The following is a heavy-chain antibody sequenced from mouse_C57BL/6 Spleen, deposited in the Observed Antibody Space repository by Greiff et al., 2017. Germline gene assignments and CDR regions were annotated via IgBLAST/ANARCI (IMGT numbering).Heavy chain of an antibody. Sequence: QVQLQQPGAELVMPGASVKLSCKASGYTFTSYWMHWVKQRPGQGLEWIGEIDPSDSYTNYNQKFKGKSTLTVDKSSSTAYMQLSSLTSEDSAVYYCARLLTGTPYYFDYGGQGTTLTVSS. J-gene: IGHJ2*01. CDR3: ARLLTGTPYYFDY. V-gene: IGHV1-69*01. D-gene: IGHD4-1*01. CDR2: IDPSDSYT. CDR1: GYTFTSYW.